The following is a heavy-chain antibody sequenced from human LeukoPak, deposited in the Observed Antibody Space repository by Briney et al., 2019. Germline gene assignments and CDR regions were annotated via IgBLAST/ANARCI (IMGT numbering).Heavy chain of an antibody. J-gene: IGHJ5*02. Sequence: SQTLSLTCAVSGDSVSNKNAAWNWIRQSPSRGLEWLGRTYYRSEWHTDYAFSVKGRITINADTSKNQFSLQLGYVTPEDTAVYYCASGWALSWGQGTLVTVSS. D-gene: IGHD1-26*01. CDR2: TYYRSEWHT. CDR3: ASGWALS. CDR1: GDSVSNKNAA. V-gene: IGHV6-1*01.